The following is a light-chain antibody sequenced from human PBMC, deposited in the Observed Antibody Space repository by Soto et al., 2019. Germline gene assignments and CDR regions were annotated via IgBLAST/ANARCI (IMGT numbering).Light chain of an antibody. J-gene: IGLJ2*01. CDR2: YVS. CDR3: SSYTSSSTVV. Sequence: QSVLAQPASVSGSPGQSITISCTGTSSDVGGYNYVSWYQQHPGKAPKLMIYYVSNRPSGVSNRLSVSRSGNTASLTISGLQGEDEADYYCSSYTSSSTVVFGGGTKLTVL. CDR1: SSDVGGYNY. V-gene: IGLV2-14*03.